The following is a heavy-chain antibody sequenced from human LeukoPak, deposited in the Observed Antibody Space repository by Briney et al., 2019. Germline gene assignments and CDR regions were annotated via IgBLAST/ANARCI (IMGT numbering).Heavy chain of an antibody. CDR2: FRNSSSYI. Sequence: PGGPLRLPCAPSGFPFNICNLKGPPQAQGKGGVGLSSFRNSSSYIYYADSVKGRFTISRDNAKNSLYLQMNSLRAEDTAVYYCARGGSEGATNYYYYMDVWGKGTTVTVSS. CDR1: GFPFNICN. D-gene: IGHD1-26*01. J-gene: IGHJ6*03. V-gene: IGHV3-21*01. CDR3: ARGGSEGATNYYYYMDV.